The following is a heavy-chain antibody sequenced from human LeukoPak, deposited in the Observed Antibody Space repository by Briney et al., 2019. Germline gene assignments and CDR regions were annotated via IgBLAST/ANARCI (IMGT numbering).Heavy chain of an antibody. CDR2: IWYDGSNK. V-gene: IGHV3-33*06. J-gene: IGHJ6*02. CDR3: AKGRIAVARYYGMDV. D-gene: IGHD6-19*01. CDR1: GFTFSSYG. Sequence: GRSLRLSCAASGFTFSSYGMHWVRQAPGKGLEWVAVIWYDGSNKYYADSVKGRFTISRDNSKNTLYLQMNSLRAADTAVYYCAKGRIAVARYYGMDVWGQGTTVTVFS.